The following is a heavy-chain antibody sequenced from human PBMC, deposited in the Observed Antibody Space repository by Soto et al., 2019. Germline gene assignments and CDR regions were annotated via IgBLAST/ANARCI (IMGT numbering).Heavy chain of an antibody. CDR2: IYWDDDE. V-gene: IGHV2-5*02. CDR3: AHRAGYSSRCNVKSDDFDI. CDR1: GFSLSTSGVG. D-gene: IGHD6-13*01. Sequence: SGPTLVNPTQTLTLTCTFSGFSLSTSGVGVGWIRQPPGKALEWLALIYWDDDERYSPSLKSRLTITKDTSKNQVVLTMTNMDPVDTATYYCAHRAGYSSRCNVKSDDFDIWDQGTMVIVSS. J-gene: IGHJ3*02.